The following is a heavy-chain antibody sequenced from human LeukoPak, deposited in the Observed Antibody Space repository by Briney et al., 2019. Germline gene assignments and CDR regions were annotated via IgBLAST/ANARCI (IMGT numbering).Heavy chain of an antibody. CDR2: ISSDSSYI. Sequence: GGSLRLSCAASGFTFSSYSLNWVRQAPGKGLEWVSSISSDSSYIYYADSVKGRFTISRDNAKNSLYLQMNSLGAEDTAVYYCARGAPGVTMAFDIWGQGTLVTVSS. D-gene: IGHD2-21*02. CDR1: GFTFSSYS. V-gene: IGHV3-21*01. CDR3: ARGAPGVTMAFDI. J-gene: IGHJ4*02.